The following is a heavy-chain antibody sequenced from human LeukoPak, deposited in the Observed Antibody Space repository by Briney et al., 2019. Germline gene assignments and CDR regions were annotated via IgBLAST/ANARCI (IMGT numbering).Heavy chain of an antibody. CDR1: GGSISSYY. V-gene: IGHV4-59*01. CDR2: IYYTGST. Sequence: PSETLSLTCTVSGGSISSYYWSWIRQPPGKGLEWIGNIYYTGSTNYNPSLKSRVTISVDTSKNQFSLKLRSVTAADTAAYYCARASGNWNDGIDYWGQGTLVTVSS. J-gene: IGHJ4*02. CDR3: ARASGNWNDGIDY. D-gene: IGHD1-1*01.